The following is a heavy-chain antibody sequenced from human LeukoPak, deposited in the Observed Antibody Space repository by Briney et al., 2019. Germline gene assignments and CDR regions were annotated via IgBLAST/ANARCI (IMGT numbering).Heavy chain of an antibody. CDR3: ARFRPQQLVDY. J-gene: IGHJ4*02. D-gene: IGHD6-13*01. Sequence: ASVKVSCKASGYTFTSYDISWVRQAPGQGLEGMGWISAYNGNTNYAQKLQGRVTMTTDTSTSTAYMELRSLRSDDTAVYYCARFRPQQLVDYWGQGTLVTVSS. CDR1: GYTFTSYD. V-gene: IGHV1-18*01. CDR2: ISAYNGNT.